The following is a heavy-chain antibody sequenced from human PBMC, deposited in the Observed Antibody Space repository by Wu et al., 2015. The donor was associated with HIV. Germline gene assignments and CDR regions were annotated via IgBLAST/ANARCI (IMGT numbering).Heavy chain of an antibody. V-gene: IGHV1-69*05. D-gene: IGHD5-18*01. Sequence: QVQLVQSGAEVKKPGSSAKVSCKASGGTFSSYVISWVRQAPGQGLEWIGGIIPLFNTTNYAQKFQGRVTIITDESTNTAYMELSSLISEDTAVYYCARSATAFPRAEYFQNWARAPGHRLL. CDR3: ARSATAFPRAEYFQN. CDR2: IIPLFNTT. J-gene: IGHJ1*01. CDR1: GGTFSSYV.